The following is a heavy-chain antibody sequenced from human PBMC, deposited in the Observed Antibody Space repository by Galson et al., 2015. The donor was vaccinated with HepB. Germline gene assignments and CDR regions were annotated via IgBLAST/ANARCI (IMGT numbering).Heavy chain of an antibody. J-gene: IGHJ6*02. CDR1: GFTFSSYG. V-gene: IGHV3-33*01. Sequence: SLRLSCAASGFTFSSYGMHWVRQAPGKGLEWVAVTWFDGSNQYYADSVKGRFTISRDNSKNTLYLQMNSLRAEDTAVYYCARDPLGYCSSGSCYPQRHGMDVGGQGTTVTVSS. CDR2: TWFDGSNQ. D-gene: IGHD2-15*01. CDR3: ARDPLGYCSSGSCYPQRHGMDV.